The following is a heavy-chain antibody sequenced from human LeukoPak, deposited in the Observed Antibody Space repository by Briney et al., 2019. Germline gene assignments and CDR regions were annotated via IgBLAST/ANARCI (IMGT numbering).Heavy chain of an antibody. D-gene: IGHD4-17*01. CDR1: GFTLSSYW. CDR2: IKQDGSEK. CDR3: AREGYGEGPHV. Sequence: PGGSLRLSCAASGFTLSSYWMSWVRQAPGKGLEWVANIKQDGSEKYYVDSVKGRFTISRDNAKNSLYLQMNSLRAEDTAVYYCAREGYGEGPHVWGQGTTVTVSS. J-gene: IGHJ6*02. V-gene: IGHV3-7*01.